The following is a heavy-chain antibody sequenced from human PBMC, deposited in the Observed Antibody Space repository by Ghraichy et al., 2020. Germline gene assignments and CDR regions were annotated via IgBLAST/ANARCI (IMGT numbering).Heavy chain of an antibody. Sequence: GGSLRLSCAASGFTFSSYAMSWVRQAPGKGLEWVSAISGSGGSTYYADSVKGRFTISRDNSKNTLYLQMNSPRAEDTAVYYCAKTLRGVNDAFDIWGQGTMVTVSS. D-gene: IGHD3-10*01. CDR2: ISGSGGST. CDR3: AKTLRGVNDAFDI. J-gene: IGHJ3*02. CDR1: GFTFSSYA. V-gene: IGHV3-23*01.